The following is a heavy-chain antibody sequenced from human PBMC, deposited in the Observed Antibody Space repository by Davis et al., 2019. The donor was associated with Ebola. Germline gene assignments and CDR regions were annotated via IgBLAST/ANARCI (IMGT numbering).Heavy chain of an antibody. CDR3: ATADTDMVNYFYYGMDV. CDR1: GFTFNKAW. V-gene: IGHV3-15*01. J-gene: IGHJ6*02. CDR2: IKSKAEGGTP. D-gene: IGHD5-18*01. Sequence: PGGSLRLSCVASGFTFNKAWMTWVRQAPGKGLEWVGRIKSKAEGGTPDYAAPVKGRFTISRDDMKNTLFLEMNSLKTEDTAVYFCATADTDMVNYFYYGMDVWGQGTTVTVSS.